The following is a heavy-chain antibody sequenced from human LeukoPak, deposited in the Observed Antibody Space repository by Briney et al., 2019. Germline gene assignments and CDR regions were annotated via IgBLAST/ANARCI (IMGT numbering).Heavy chain of an antibody. D-gene: IGHD3-22*01. V-gene: IGHV1-2*02. J-gene: IGHJ4*02. CDR3: ARIKYYYDSSGYYSYFDY. Sequence: GASVKVSCTASGDTFTGYYMHWVRQAPGQGLEWMGWIDPNSGGTNYAQKFQGRVTMTRDTSINTAYMELSRLRSDDTAVYYCARIKYYYDSSGYYSYFDYWGQGTLVTVSS. CDR2: IDPNSGGT. CDR1: GDTFTGYY.